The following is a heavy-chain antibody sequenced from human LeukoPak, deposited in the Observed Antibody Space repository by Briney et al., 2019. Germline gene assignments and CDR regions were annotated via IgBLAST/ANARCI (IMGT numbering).Heavy chain of an antibody. V-gene: IGHV3-15*01. CDR1: GFTFSNAW. Sequence: KPGGSLRLSCAASGFTFSNAWMSWVRQAPGKGLEWVGRIKSKTDGGTTDYAAPVKGRFTTSRDDSKNTLYLQMNSLKTEDTAVYYCTTEGDGYNSFYFDYWGQGTLVTVSS. CDR3: TTEGDGYNSFYFDY. CDR2: IKSKTDGGTT. J-gene: IGHJ4*02. D-gene: IGHD5-24*01.